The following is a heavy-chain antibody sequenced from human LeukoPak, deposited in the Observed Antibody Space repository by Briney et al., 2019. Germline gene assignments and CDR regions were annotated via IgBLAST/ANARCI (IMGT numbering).Heavy chain of an antibody. V-gene: IGHV1-24*01. D-gene: IGHD6-19*01. CDR2: FDPEDGET. CDR1: GYTLTELS. J-gene: IGHJ5*02. Sequence: GASVKVSCKVSGYTLTELSMHWVRQAPGKGLEWMGGFDPEDGETIYAQKFQGRVTMTEDTSTDTAYMELSSLRSEDTAVYYCATAPIIAVAGTFRSWFDPWGQGTLVTVSS. CDR3: ATAPIIAVAGTFRSWFDP.